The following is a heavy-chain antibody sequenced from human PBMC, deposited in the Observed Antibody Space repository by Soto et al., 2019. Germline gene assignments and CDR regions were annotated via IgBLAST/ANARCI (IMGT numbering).Heavy chain of an antibody. V-gene: IGHV1-69*06. J-gene: IGHJ5*02. CDR2: ITPMFGPA. Sequence: QMQLVQSGSEVKKPGSSVNVSCKTSGGTFSDFAINWVRQGPGQGLEWMGVITPMFGPANYAQKFQGRLTITADKSTATVYMEMGSLKSEDTAVYYCARGDYAWGSDRLQVWFDPWGQGTLVSVSS. CDR3: ARGDYAWGSDRLQVWFDP. CDR1: GGTFSDFA. D-gene: IGHD3-16*02.